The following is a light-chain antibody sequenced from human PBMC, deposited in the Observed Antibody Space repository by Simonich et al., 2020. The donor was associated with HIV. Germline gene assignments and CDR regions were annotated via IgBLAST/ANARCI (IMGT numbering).Light chain of an antibody. Sequence: AIRMTQSPSSLSASTGDRVTITCRASQGISSYLAWYQQKPGKAPKLLIYASSTLQSGVPSRFSGSGSGTDFTLTISCLQSEDFATYYCQQYKSYSRTFGQGTKVEI. CDR1: QGISSY. V-gene: IGKV1-8*01. CDR3: QQYKSYSRT. CDR2: ASS. J-gene: IGKJ1*01.